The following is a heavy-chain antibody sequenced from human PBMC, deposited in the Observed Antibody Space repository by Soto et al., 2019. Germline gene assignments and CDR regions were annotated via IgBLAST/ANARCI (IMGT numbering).Heavy chain of an antibody. CDR2: IYHSGST. D-gene: IGHD6-13*01. CDR3: ARVEGVAAAGTGECFDY. J-gene: IGHJ4*02. V-gene: IGHV4-4*02. CDR1: GGSISSSNW. Sequence: QVQLQESGPGLVKPSGTLSLTCAVSGGSISSSNWWSWVRQPPGKGLEWIGEIYHSGSTNYNPSLQRRATKSVDKSKNQFSVKLGSVTAADTAGYYCARVEGVAAAGTGECFDYWGQGTLVTVSS.